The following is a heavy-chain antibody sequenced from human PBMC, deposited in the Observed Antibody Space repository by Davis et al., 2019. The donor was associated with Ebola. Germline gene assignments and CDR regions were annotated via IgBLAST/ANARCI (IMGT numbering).Heavy chain of an antibody. CDR3: VGLSAEVNM. J-gene: IGHJ3*02. D-gene: IGHD6-13*01. CDR2: IDPSDSYT. CDR1: GYSFTSYW. V-gene: IGHV5-10-1*01. Sequence: GESLKISCKGSGYSFTSYWISWVRQLPGKGLEWMGRIDPSDSYTDYRPSFQGHVTISADKSISTAYLQWESLKASDTAMYYCVGLSAEVNMWGRGTKVTVSS.